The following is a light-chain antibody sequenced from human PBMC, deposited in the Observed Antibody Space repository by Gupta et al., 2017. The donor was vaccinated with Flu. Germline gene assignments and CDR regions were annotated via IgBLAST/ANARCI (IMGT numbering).Light chain of an antibody. V-gene: IGKV1D-13*01. CDR1: QGISSA. CDR3: QQFNNYLT. CDR2: DAS. J-gene: IGKJ4*01. Sequence: VGDRVTITCRASQGISSALAWYQQKPGKAPKLLIYDASSLESGVPSRFSGSGSGTDFTLTISSLQPEDFATYYCQQFNNYLTFGGGTKVEIK.